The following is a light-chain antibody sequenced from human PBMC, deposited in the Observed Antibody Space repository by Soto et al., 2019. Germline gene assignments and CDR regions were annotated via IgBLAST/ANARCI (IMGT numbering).Light chain of an antibody. CDR1: SSNIGAGYD. Sequence: QSVLTQPPSVSGAPGQRVTISCTGSSSNIGAGYDVHWYQQLPGTAPKLLIYGNSNRPSGVPDRFSGSKSGTSASLATTGLQAWDEADYYRQSYDSSLSGVVFGGGTNLTVL. V-gene: IGLV1-40*01. CDR2: GNS. CDR3: QSYDSSLSGVV. J-gene: IGLJ2*01.